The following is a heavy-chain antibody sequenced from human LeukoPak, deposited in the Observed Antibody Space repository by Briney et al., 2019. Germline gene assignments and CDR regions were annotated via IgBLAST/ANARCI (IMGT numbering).Heavy chain of an antibody. CDR3: ASLRFLEWNSMDV. V-gene: IGHV3-33*08. J-gene: IGHJ6*02. Sequence: GGSLRLSCAASGFTFSSYAMSWVRQAPGKGLEWVAVIWYDGSNKYYADSVKGRFTISRDNSKNTLYLQMNSLRAEDTAVYYCASLRFLEWNSMDVWGQGTTVTVSS. CDR2: IWYDGSNK. D-gene: IGHD3-3*01. CDR1: GFTFSSYA.